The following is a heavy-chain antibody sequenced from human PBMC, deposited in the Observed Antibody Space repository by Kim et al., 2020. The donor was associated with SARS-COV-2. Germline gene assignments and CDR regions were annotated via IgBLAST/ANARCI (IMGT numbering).Heavy chain of an antibody. Sequence: SYSTYCAGSVKGRFTISRDNAKNSLYLEMTNLGDEDTALYYCARDPHSLDYWGQGTLVTVSS. CDR2: SYST. V-gene: IGHV3-48*02. J-gene: IGHJ4*02. CDR3: ARDPHSLDY.